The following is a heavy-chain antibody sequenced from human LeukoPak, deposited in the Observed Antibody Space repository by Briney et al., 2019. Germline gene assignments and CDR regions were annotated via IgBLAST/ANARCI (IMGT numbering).Heavy chain of an antibody. Sequence: GSLRLSCAASGFTFSDYYMSWIRQAPGKGLEWIGEINHSGSTNYNPSLKSRVTISVDTSKNQFSLKLSSVTAADTAVYYCARTPYDFNSRSFDYWGQGTLVTVSS. CDR1: GFTFSDYY. J-gene: IGHJ4*02. D-gene: IGHD3-3*01. V-gene: IGHV4-34*01. CDR2: INHSGST. CDR3: ARTPYDFNSRSFDY.